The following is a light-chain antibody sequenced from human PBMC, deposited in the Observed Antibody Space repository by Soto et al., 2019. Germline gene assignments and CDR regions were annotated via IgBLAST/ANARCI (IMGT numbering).Light chain of an antibody. CDR3: SSYTSISNLYV. V-gene: IGLV2-14*01. J-gene: IGLJ1*01. CDR2: EVS. CDR1: NSDVGGYNY. Sequence: QSSLTQPASVSGSPGRSITISCTGTNSDVGGYNYVSWYQQHPGKAPELMIYEVSHRHSGVSNRFSGSKSDNTASLTISGLQAEDEADYYGSSYTSISNLYVFGTGTKV.